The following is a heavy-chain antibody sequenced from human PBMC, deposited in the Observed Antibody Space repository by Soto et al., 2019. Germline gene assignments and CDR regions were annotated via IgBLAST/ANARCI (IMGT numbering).Heavy chain of an antibody. Sequence: SETLSLTCTVSGGSISSGDYYWSWIRQPPGKGLEWIGYIYYSGSTYYNPSLKSRVTISVDTSKNQFSLKLSSVTAADTAVYYCARGGPNSDILTGYHYWGQGTLVTVS. D-gene: IGHD3-9*01. J-gene: IGHJ4*02. CDR3: ARGGPNSDILTGYHY. CDR2: IYYSGST. CDR1: GGSISSGDYY. V-gene: IGHV4-30-4*01.